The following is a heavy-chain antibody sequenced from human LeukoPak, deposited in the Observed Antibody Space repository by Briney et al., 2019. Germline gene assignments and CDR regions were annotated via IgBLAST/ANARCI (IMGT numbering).Heavy chain of an antibody. D-gene: IGHD3-22*01. J-gene: IGHJ4*02. Sequence: GRSLRLSCAASGFTFSSYGMHWVRQAPGKGLEWVAVISYDGSNKYYADSVKGRFTISRGNSKNTLYLQMNSLRAEDTAVYYCAKDPIEFSVVITPSDYWGQGTLVTVSS. V-gene: IGHV3-30*18. CDR3: AKDPIEFSVVITPSDY. CDR1: GFTFSSYG. CDR2: ISYDGSNK.